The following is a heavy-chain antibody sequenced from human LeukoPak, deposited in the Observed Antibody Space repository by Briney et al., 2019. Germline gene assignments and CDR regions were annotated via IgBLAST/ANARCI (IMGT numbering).Heavy chain of an antibody. J-gene: IGHJ4*02. D-gene: IGHD3-3*01. CDR1: GFAFDDYA. Sequence: GGSLRLSCAAYGFAFDDYAMHWVRQAPGKGLEWVSGISWNSGSIGYADSVKGRFTISRDNTKNSLYLQMNSLRGEDMALYYCAKGAIFGVVTHFDYWGQGTLVTVSS. CDR3: AKGAIFGVVTHFDY. V-gene: IGHV3-9*03. CDR2: ISWNSGSI.